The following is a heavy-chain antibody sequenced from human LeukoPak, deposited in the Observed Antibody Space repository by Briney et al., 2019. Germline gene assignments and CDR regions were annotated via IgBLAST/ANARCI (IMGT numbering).Heavy chain of an antibody. D-gene: IGHD6-19*01. CDR1: GFTFSSYA. CDR2: ISGSGGST. Sequence: GGSLRLSCAASGFTFSSYAMSWVRQAPGKGLEGVSAISGSGGSTYYADSVKGRFTISRDNSKNTLYLQMNSLRAEDTAVYYCAKAVKGIAVAGPFDYWGQGTLVTVSS. CDR3: AKAVKGIAVAGPFDY. J-gene: IGHJ4*02. V-gene: IGHV3-23*01.